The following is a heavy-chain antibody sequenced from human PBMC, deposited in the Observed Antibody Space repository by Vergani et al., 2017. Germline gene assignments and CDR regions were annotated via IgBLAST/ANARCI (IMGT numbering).Heavy chain of an antibody. V-gene: IGHV3-30*03. J-gene: IGHJ5*02. Sequence: HVQMVESGGGVVQPGRSLRLSCAVSGFRFSDYGMHWVRQAPGRGLEWVALISYDGDTTYYEDSVKGRFTISRDNSKNTLFLQMHSLRVEDTAVYYCTRHWAVVAANNWFDPWGQGTLVTVSS. CDR2: ISYDGDTT. CDR3: TRHWAVVAANNWFDP. D-gene: IGHD2-15*01. CDR1: GFRFSDYG.